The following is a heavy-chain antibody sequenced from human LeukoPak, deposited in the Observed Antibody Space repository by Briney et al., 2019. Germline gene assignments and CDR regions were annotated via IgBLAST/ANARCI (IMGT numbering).Heavy chain of an antibody. CDR2: ISYDGSNK. CDR3: AKDHRITMVRGVRKPLDY. D-gene: IGHD3-10*01. CDR1: GFTFSSYG. Sequence: PGRSLRLSCAASGFTFSSYGMHWVRQAPGKGLEWVAVISYDGSNKYYADSVKGRFTISRDNSKNTLYLQMNSLRAEDTAVYYCAKDHRITMVRGVRKPLDYWGQGTLVTVSS. V-gene: IGHV3-30*18. J-gene: IGHJ4*02.